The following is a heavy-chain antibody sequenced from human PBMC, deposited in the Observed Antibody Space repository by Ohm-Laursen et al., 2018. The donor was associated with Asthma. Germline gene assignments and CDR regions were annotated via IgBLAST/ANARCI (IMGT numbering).Heavy chain of an antibody. CDR2: ISYVGSTK. CDR1: GFSFSNFG. J-gene: IGHJ3*02. Sequence: SLSLSCAASGFSFSNFGMFWVRQAPGKGLEWVAFISYVGSTKYYADSVQGRFTISRDNSKDTLYLQMNSLRTDDTAVYYCAKDWELPHYAIDIWGQGTSVTVSS. V-gene: IGHV3-30*18. D-gene: IGHD1-26*01. CDR3: AKDWELPHYAIDI.